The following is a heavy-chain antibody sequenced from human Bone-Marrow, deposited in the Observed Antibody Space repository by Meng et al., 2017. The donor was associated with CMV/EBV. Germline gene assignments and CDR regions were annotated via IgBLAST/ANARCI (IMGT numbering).Heavy chain of an antibody. Sequence: GGSLRLSCAASGFTFSDYYMSWIRQAPGKGLEGVSYISSSGSTIYYADSVKGRYTIPRDNARNSLYLQMNSLRAEDTAVYYCARDDHINTRANCSRNSCYTYHYYYYGRDVWGQGTTVTVSS. CDR3: ARDDHINTRANCSRNSCYTYHYYYYGRDV. CDR2: ISSSGSTI. V-gene: IGHV3-11*04. D-gene: IGHD2-2*02. J-gene: IGHJ6*02. CDR1: GFTFSDYY.